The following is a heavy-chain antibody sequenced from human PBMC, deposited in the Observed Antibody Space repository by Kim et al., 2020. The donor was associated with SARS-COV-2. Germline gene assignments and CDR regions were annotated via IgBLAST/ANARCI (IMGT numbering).Heavy chain of an antibody. D-gene: IGHD3-10*01. CDR2: IIPIFGTA. V-gene: IGHV1-69*13. CDR1: GGTFSSYA. J-gene: IGHJ6*02. Sequence: SVKVSCKASGGTFSSYAISWVRQAPGQGLEWMGGIIPIFGTANYAQKFQGRVTITADESTSTAYMELSSLRSEDTAVYYCAERITMVRDTTYYYYGMDVWGQGTTVTVSS. CDR3: AERITMVRDTTYYYYGMDV.